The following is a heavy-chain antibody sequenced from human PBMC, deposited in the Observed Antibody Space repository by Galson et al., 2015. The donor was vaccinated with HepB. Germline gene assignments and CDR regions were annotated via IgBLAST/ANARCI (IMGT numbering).Heavy chain of an antibody. Sequence: SLRLSCAASGFTFSNYGMHWVRQAPGKGLEWVAIIWYDGSKKYYADSVKGRFTISRDNYKNTLYLQMNTLRAEDTAVYHCARADIGTSGTFPKFDPWGQGTLVTVSS. CDR1: GFTFSNYG. J-gene: IGHJ5*02. CDR3: ARADIGTSGTFPKFDP. CDR2: IWYDGSKK. D-gene: IGHD6-13*01. V-gene: IGHV3-33*01.